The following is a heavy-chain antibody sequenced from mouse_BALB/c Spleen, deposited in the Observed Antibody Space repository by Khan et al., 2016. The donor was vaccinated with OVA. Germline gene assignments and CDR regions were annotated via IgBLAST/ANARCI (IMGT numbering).Heavy chain of an antibody. J-gene: IGHJ3*01. CDR1: GFSLTNYS. Sequence: QVQLKQSGPGLVQPSQSLSITCTVSGFSLTNYSVHWVRQSPGKGLEWLGVIWSAGSTDYNAAFISRLTISKANSRSQVFFNMNSLQPNDTAIYYCARRGYDYGRGALFAYWGQGTLVTVSA. V-gene: IGHV2-2*02. CDR2: IWSAGST. D-gene: IGHD2-4*01. CDR3: ARRGYDYGRGALFAY.